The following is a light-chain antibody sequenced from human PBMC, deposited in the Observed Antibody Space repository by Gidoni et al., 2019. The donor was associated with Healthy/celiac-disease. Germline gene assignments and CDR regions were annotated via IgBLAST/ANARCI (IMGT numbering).Light chain of an antibody. CDR2: GAS. Sequence: ILMTQSPATLSVSSVDRATLSCRASQSVSGYLAWYQQKPGQAPRLLIYGASTRATGISARFSGSGTGTEFTLTISSLQSEDVATYYCQQYKEWPPESTFGPGTKVEIK. CDR1: QSVSGY. J-gene: IGKJ3*01. CDR3: QQYKEWPPEST. V-gene: IGKV3-15*01.